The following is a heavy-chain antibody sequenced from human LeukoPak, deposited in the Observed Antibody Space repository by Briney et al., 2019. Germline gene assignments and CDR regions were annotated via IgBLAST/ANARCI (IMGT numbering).Heavy chain of an antibody. V-gene: IGHV3-7*01. D-gene: IGHD3-10*01. CDR1: GFTFSSYW. CDR2: IKQDGSEK. CDR3: ARLTPGFGELLPRFDY. J-gene: IGHJ4*02. Sequence: GGSLRLSCAASGFTFSSYWMSWVRQAPGKGLEWVANIKQDGSEKYYVDSVKGRFTISRDNAKNSLYLQMNSLRAEDTAVYYCARLTPGFGELLPRFDYWGQGTLVTVSS.